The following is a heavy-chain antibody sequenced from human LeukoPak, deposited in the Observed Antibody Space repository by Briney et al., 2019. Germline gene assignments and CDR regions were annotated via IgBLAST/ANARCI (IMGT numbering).Heavy chain of an antibody. CDR3: AKEDYRDHTTGFDS. V-gene: IGHV3-23*01. CDR1: GFTFSGYP. D-gene: IGHD4-17*01. Sequence: GGSLRLSCAASGFTFSGYPLSWVRQAPGGGLKWVSAITSSGGTYYIASVRGRFIVSRDNSRNTLYLQMNGLTAEDTAMYYCAKEDYRDHTTGFDSWGQGTLVTVSS. J-gene: IGHJ5*01. CDR2: ITSSGGT.